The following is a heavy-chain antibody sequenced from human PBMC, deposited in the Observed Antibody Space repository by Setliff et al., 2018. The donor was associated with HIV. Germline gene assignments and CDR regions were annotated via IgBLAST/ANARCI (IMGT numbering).Heavy chain of an antibody. J-gene: IGHJ5*02. V-gene: IGHV4-34*01. CDR2: ITPSGAT. CDR1: GGSVSGHY. Sequence: PSETLSLTCAVYGGSVSGHYWGWFRQPPGKGLEWIGEITPSGATNYNPSLKSRVTISLDTSKNQFSLKLTSVTAADTAVYYCVRGGTSSNWFDPWGQGTLVTVSS. D-gene: IGHD2-2*01. CDR3: VRGGTSSNWFDP.